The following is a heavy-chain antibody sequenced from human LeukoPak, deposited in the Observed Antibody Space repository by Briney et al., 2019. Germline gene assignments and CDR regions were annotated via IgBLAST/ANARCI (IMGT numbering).Heavy chain of an antibody. J-gene: IGHJ3*02. D-gene: IGHD2-15*01. V-gene: IGHV3-30*03. CDR1: GFTFSSYG. CDR2: ISYDGSNK. CDR3: ARGGRGIDAFDI. Sequence: GGSLRLSCAASGFTFSSYGMHWVRQAPGKGLEWVAVISYDGSNKYYADSVKGRFTISRDNSKNTLYLQMNSLRSDDTAVYYCARGGRGIDAFDIWGQGTMVTVSS.